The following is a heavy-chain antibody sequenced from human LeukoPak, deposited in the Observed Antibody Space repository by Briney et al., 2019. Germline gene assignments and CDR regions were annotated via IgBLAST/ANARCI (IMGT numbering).Heavy chain of an antibody. CDR2: ISSSSSYT. CDR3: ARDGIVVPAAIDY. Sequence: PGGSLRLSCAASGFTFSDYYMSWIRQAPGKGLEWFSYISSSSSYTNYADSVKCRFTISRDNVKNSLYLQMNSLRAEDTAVYYCARDGIVVPAAIDYWGQGTLVTVSS. CDR1: GFTFSDYY. D-gene: IGHD2-2*01. V-gene: IGHV3-11*06. J-gene: IGHJ4*02.